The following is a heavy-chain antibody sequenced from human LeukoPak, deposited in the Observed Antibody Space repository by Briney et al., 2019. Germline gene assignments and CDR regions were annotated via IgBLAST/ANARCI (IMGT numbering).Heavy chain of an antibody. CDR3: AREKATVTTGVYYYMDV. D-gene: IGHD4-11*01. Sequence: SETLSLTCAVSGGSISSSNWWSWVRQPPGKGLEWIGEIYHSGSTNYDPSLKSRVTISVDKSKNQFSLKLSSVTAADTAVYYCAREKATVTTGVYYYMDVWGKGTTVTVSS. V-gene: IGHV4-4*02. CDR1: GGSISSSNW. CDR2: IYHSGST. J-gene: IGHJ6*03.